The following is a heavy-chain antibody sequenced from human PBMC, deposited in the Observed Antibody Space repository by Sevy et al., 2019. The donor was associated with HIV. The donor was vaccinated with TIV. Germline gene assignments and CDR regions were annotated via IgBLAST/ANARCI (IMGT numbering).Heavy chain of an antibody. CDR3: ARATSGTAPHYSYYTMDV. CDR2: IYPGDSDV. CDR1: GYSFTSYW. D-gene: IGHD1-1*01. V-gene: IGHV5-51*01. Sequence: GESLKISCKGSGYSFTSYWIGWVRQMPGKGLGWMGIIYPGDSDVRYNPSLQGQVTLSVDKSISTAYLQWSSLKASDTAMYYCARATSGTAPHYSYYTMDVWGQGTTVTVSS. J-gene: IGHJ6*02.